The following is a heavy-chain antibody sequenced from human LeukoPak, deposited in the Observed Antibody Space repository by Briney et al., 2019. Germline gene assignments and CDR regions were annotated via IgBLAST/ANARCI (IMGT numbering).Heavy chain of an antibody. J-gene: IGHJ6*03. CDR3: AGGHRHFYSYYFMDV. V-gene: IGHV4-4*02. CDR2: IYHSGNI. CDR1: GSSISSLNW. Sequence: PSGTLSLTCVVSGSSISSLNWWSWVRQPPGKGLEWIGEIYHSGNINSNPSLTSRVTISLDESKDQFSLKVTSVTAADTAVYYCAGGHRHFYSYYFMDVWGKGTTVTVSS. D-gene: IGHD3-16*01.